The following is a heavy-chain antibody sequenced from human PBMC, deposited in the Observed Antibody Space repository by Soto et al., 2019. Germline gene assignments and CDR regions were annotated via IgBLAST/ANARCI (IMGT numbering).Heavy chain of an antibody. CDR2: FDPEDGET. Sequence: ASVKVSCKASGYTFTSYAMHWVRQAPGKGLEWMGGFDPEDGETIYAQKFQGRVTMTRDTSTSTVYMELSSLRSEDTAVYYCARDRYTYYDFWSGYSAFYGMDVWGQGTTVTVSS. V-gene: IGHV1-24*01. J-gene: IGHJ6*02. D-gene: IGHD3-3*01. CDR3: ARDRYTYYDFWSGYSAFYGMDV. CDR1: GYTFTSYA.